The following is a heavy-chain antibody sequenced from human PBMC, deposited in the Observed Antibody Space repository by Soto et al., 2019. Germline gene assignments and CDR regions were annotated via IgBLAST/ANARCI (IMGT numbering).Heavy chain of an antibody. CDR1: GGSISSGGYY. V-gene: IGHV4-31*03. J-gene: IGHJ4*02. CDR2: IYYSGST. Sequence: LSLTCTVSGGSISSGGYYWSWIRQHPGKGLEWIGYIYYSGSTYYNPSLKSRVTISEDRSKNEFSLKLSSVTAADTAIYYCAREFYYDSSGIGFDSWGQGTLVTVSS. CDR3: AREFYYDSSGIGFDS. D-gene: IGHD3-22*01.